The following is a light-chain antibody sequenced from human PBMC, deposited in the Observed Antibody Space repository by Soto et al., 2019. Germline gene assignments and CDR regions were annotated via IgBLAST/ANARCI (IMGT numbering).Light chain of an antibody. CDR3: QQYGRSPTT. Sequence: PGERATLSCRASQSVSSNLAWYQQKRGQAPRFLIYGASSRATGIPDRFSGSGSGTDFTLTISRLEPEDFAVYYCQQYGRSPTTFGQGTKVDIK. CDR1: QSVSSN. J-gene: IGKJ1*01. V-gene: IGKV3-20*01. CDR2: GAS.